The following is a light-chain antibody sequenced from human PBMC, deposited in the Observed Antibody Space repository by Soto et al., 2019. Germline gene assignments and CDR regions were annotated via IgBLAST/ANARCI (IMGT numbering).Light chain of an antibody. Sequence: IPLTQSPSSLSTSVGDSVTITCRASQRTSNFLNWYQHKPGKAPDLLIYAASTLFSGVPSRFRGSGSGTDFTLTITSLQPEDFATYYCQQSYRAPYTFGQGTKLEIK. CDR1: QRTSNF. CDR3: QQSYRAPYT. V-gene: IGKV1-39*01. J-gene: IGKJ2*01. CDR2: AAS.